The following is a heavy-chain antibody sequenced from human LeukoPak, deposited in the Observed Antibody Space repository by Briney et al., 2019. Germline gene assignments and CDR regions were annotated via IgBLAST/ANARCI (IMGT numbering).Heavy chain of an antibody. Sequence: KSSETLSLTCAVYGGSFSGYYWSWIRKPPGKGLEWIGEINHSGSTNYNPSLKSRVTISVDTSKNQFSLKLSSVTAADTAVYYCARGGLIVVAPGYFDYWGQGTLVTVSS. V-gene: IGHV4-34*01. D-gene: IGHD3-22*01. CDR1: GGSFSGYY. J-gene: IGHJ4*02. CDR2: INHSGST. CDR3: ARGGLIVVAPGYFDY.